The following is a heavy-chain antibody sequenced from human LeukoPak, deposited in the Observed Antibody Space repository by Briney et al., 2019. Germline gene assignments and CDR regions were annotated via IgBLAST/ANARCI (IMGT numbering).Heavy chain of an antibody. V-gene: IGHV3-7*01. J-gene: IGHJ6*02. CDR3: ARLPMVRGVIISYYYYYGMDV. Sequence: GGSLRLSCAASGFTFSSYWMSWVRQAPGKGLEWVANIKQDGSEKYYVDSVKGRFTISRDNAKNSPYLQMNSLRAEDTAVYYCARLPMVRGVIISYYYYYGMDVWGQGTTVTVSS. D-gene: IGHD3-10*01. CDR1: GFTFSSYW. CDR2: IKQDGSEK.